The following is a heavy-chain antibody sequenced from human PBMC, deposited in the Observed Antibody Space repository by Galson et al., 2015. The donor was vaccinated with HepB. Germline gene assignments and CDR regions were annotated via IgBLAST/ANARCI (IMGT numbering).Heavy chain of an antibody. V-gene: IGHV4-4*07. D-gene: IGHD6-19*01. Sequence: SETLSLTCTVSGGSISSYYWSWIRQPAGKGLEWIGRIYTSGSTNYNPSLKSRVTMSVDTSKNQFSLKLSSVTAADTAVYYCARATPPGYSSGWSLAAYYFDYWCQGTLVTVSS. CDR3: ARATPPGYSSGWSLAAYYFDY. CDR1: GGSISSYY. J-gene: IGHJ4*02. CDR2: IYTSGST.